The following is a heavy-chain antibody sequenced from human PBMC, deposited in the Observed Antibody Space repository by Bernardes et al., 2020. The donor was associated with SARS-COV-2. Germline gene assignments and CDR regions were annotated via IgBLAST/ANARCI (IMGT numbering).Heavy chain of an antibody. D-gene: IGHD3-3*01. CDR2: IYHSGST. Sequence: SKTLSLTCAVSGGSISSSNWWSWVRQPPGKGLEWIGEIYHSGSTNYNPSLKSRVTISVDKSKNQFSLKLSSVTAADTAVYYCARDLFTTEDYYGMDVWGQGTTVTVSS. J-gene: IGHJ6*02. V-gene: IGHV4-4*02. CDR1: GGSISSSNW. CDR3: ARDLFTTEDYYGMDV.